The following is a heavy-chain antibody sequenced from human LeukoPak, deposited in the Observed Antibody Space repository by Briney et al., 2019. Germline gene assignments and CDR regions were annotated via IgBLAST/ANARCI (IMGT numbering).Heavy chain of an antibody. V-gene: IGHV4-4*02. CDR3: ARGDCSGGICNYDSAFDI. J-gene: IGHJ3*02. CDR2: IYHSGST. D-gene: IGHD2-15*01. CDR1: GGSISSSNW. Sequence: SGTLSLTCAVSGGSISSSNWWSWVRQPPGKGLEWIGEIYHSGSTNYNPSLKSRVTISADKSKDQFSLKLSSVTAADTAVYYCARGDCSGGICNYDSAFDIWGQGTMATVSS.